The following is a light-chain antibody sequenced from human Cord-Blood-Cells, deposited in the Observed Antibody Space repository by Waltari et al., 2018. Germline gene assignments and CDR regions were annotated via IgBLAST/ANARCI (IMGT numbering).Light chain of an antibody. CDR3: QKYNSAPLT. CDR2: AAS. Sequence: DIQMTKSPSPLTASVGDRDTIPCRASKGISNYLAWYQQKPGKVPNILIYAASTLQSGVPSRFSGSGSGTDFTLTISSLQPEDVATYYCQKYNSAPLTFGGGTKVEIK. J-gene: IGKJ4*01. CDR1: KGISNY. V-gene: IGKV1-27*01.